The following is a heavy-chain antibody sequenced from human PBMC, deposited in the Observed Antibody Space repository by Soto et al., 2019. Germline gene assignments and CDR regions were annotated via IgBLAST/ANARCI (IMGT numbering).Heavy chain of an antibody. V-gene: IGHV3-74*01. D-gene: IGHD6-13*01. Sequence: PGGSLRLSCAASGFTFLVYWMHWVRQATGKGLVWVSRINSDGSTTTYADSVKGRFTISRDNAKNTLYLQMNSLRAEDTAVYYCASGLVEHSSSWYDYWGLGTLVTVSS. J-gene: IGHJ4*02. CDR2: INSDGSTT. CDR3: ASGLVEHSSSWYDY. CDR1: GFTFLVYW.